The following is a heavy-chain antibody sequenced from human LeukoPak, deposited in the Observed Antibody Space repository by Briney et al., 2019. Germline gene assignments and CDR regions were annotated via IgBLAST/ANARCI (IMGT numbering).Heavy chain of an antibody. V-gene: IGHV3-11*01. D-gene: IGHD3-9*01. J-gene: IGHJ4*02. CDR2: ISSSGSTI. CDR1: GFTFSDYY. CDR3: ARDRERDILTGYSFDY. Sequence: PGGSLRLSCAAPGFTFSDYYMSWIRQAPGKGLEWVSYISSSGSTIYYADSVKGRFTISRDNAKNSLYLQMNSLRAEDTAVYYCARDRERDILTGYSFDYWGQGILVTVSS.